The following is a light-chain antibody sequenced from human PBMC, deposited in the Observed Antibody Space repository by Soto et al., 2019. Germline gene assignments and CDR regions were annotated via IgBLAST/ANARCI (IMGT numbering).Light chain of an antibody. CDR2: EGT. CDR1: SSNVGTYDL. Sequence: QSALTQPASVSASPGQSITISCTGTSSNVGTYDLVSWYQHQPDKAPKLIIYEGTKRPLGISSRFSGSKSGNTASLTISGLQAEDDADYYCCSFAVGAALVFGGGTKLTVL. J-gene: IGLJ2*01. CDR3: CSFAVGAALV. V-gene: IGLV2-23*01.